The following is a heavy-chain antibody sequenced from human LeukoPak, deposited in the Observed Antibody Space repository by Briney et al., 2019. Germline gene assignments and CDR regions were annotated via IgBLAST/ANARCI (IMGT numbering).Heavy chain of an antibody. CDR3: ARGSGSYESPFDY. CDR1: GYTFTGYY. J-gene: IGHJ4*02. V-gene: IGHV1-2*06. Sequence: ASVKVSCKASGYTFTGYYMHWVRQAPGQGLEWMGRTNPNSGGTNYAQKFQGRVTMTRDTSISTAYMELSRLRSDDTAVYYCARGSGSYESPFDYWGQGTLVTVSS. CDR2: TNPNSGGT. D-gene: IGHD1-26*01.